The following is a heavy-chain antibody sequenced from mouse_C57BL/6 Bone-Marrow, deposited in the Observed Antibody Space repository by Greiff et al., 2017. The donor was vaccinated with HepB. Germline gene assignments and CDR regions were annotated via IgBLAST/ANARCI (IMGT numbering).Heavy chain of an antibody. J-gene: IGHJ1*03. V-gene: IGHV1-59*01. Sequence: QVQLKQPGAELVRPGTSVKLSCKASGYTFTSYWMHWVKQRPGQGLEWIGVIDPSDSYTNYNQKFKGKATLNVDTSSSTAYMQLSSLTSEDSAVYYCAREEITTVVALYWYFDVWGTGTTVTVSS. D-gene: IGHD1-1*01. CDR2: IDPSDSYT. CDR3: AREEITTVVALYWYFDV. CDR1: GYTFTSYW.